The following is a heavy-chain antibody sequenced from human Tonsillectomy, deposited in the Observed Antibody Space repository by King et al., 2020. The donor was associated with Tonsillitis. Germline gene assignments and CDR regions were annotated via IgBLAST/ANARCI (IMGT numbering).Heavy chain of an antibody. J-gene: IGHJ6*02. CDR3: ARGKSSRYGNLIAMDV. V-gene: IGHV4-31*03. Sequence: VQLQESGPGLVKPSQTLSLTCTVSGGSISSGGYYWSWIRQHPGKGLEWIGNIYYSGSTYYNPSLKSRVTISVDTSKNQFSLKLSSVTAADTAVYYCARGKSSRYGNLIAMDVWGQGTTVTVSS. CDR2: IYYSGST. CDR1: GGSISSGGYY. D-gene: IGHD2-2*01.